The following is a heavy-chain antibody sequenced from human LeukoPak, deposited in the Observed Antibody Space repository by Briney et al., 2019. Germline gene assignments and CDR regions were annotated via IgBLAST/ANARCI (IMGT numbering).Heavy chain of an antibody. CDR1: GGSFSGYY. Sequence: PSETLSLTCAVYGGSFSGYYWSWIRQPPGKGLEWIGKINHSGSTNYNPSLKSRVTISVDTSKNQFSLKLSSVTAADTAVYYCARVLGPVDPWGQGTLVTVSS. D-gene: IGHD2/OR15-2a*01. CDR3: ARVLGPVDP. V-gene: IGHV4-34*01. J-gene: IGHJ5*02. CDR2: INHSGST.